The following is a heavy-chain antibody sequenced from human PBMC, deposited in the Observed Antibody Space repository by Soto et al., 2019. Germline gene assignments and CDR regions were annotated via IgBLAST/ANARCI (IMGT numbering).Heavy chain of an antibody. CDR3: AKDWVGGSNKYYFEY. V-gene: IGHV3-30*18. Sequence: GGSLRLSCVASGFTFRDYGMHWVRQAPGKGLEWVAGIAHHGLKEHYADSVKGRFIISRDNSKETVYLQLNSLRGDDTAVYYCAKDWVGGSNKYYFEYWGQGTLVTVPS. J-gene: IGHJ4*02. CDR1: GFTFRDYG. CDR2: IAHHGLKE. D-gene: IGHD1-26*01.